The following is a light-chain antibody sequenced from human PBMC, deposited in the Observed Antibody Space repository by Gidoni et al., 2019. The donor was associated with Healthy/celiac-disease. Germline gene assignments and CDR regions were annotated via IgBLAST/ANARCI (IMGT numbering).Light chain of an antibody. CDR1: QSISNY. V-gene: IGKV1-39*01. CDR2: AAS. J-gene: IGKJ4*01. Sequence: DIQMTQSPSSLSASVGDRVTITCRASQSISNYLNWYQQKPGEAPKLLIYAASSLQSGVPSRFSGSGSGTDFTLTISSLQPEDFATYYCQQSYTTLLTFXGXTKVEIK. CDR3: QQSYTTLLT.